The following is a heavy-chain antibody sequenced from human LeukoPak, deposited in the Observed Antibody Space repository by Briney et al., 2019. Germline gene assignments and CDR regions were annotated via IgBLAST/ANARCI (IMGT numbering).Heavy chain of an antibody. CDR2: IWYDGSKK. J-gene: IGHJ4*02. V-gene: IGHV3-33*01. CDR3: ARDTCDSNGYSYGIY. CDR1: GFTFSIYG. D-gene: IGHD3-22*01. Sequence: GGSLRLSCAASGFTFSIYGMHWVRQAPGKGLEWVAVIWYDGSKKYYGESVKGRFTISRDNSKNTLYLQMNSLRAEDTAVYYCARDTCDSNGYSYGIYWGQGTPVTVSS.